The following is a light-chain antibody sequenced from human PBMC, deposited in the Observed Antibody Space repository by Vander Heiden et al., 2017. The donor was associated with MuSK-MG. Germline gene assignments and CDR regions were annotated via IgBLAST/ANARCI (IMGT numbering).Light chain of an antibody. CDR3: QQYYSSPRT. Sequence: DIVLTQSPDSLAVSLGERAAINCKSSQSILYSSNNENSLAWYQQKPGQPPRLLIYWASTRKSGVPDRFSGSGSGTDFTLTISSLQAEDVAVYYCQQYYSSPRTFGQGTKVEIK. V-gene: IGKV4-1*01. CDR1: QSILYSSNNENS. CDR2: WAS. J-gene: IGKJ1*01.